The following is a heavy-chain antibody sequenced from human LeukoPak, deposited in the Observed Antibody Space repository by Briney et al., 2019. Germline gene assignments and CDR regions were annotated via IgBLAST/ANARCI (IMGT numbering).Heavy chain of an antibody. CDR1: GFTFDDYD. CDR3: ARATPRAPGHFDY. J-gene: IGHJ4*02. D-gene: IGHD1-1*01. Sequence: GGSLRLSCAASGFTFDDYDLNWVRQAPGKGLEWVSGINWNGRSTGYADSVKGRFTISRDNAKNSLYLQMSSLRAEEDTAFYYCARATPRAPGHFDYWGQGILVTVSS. V-gene: IGHV3-20*04. CDR2: INWNGRST.